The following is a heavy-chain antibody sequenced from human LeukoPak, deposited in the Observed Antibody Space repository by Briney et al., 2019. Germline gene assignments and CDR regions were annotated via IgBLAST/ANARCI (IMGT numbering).Heavy chain of an antibody. V-gene: IGHV4-38-2*02. J-gene: IGHJ4*02. D-gene: IGHD3-3*01. Sequence: SETLSLTYAVSGYSISSGYYWGWIRQPPGKGLEWIGSIYNSGSTYYNPSLKSRVTISVDTSKNQFSLKLSSVTAADTAVYYCARDPLCDFWSGYLCPLDYWGQGTLVTVSS. CDR3: ARDPLCDFWSGYLCPLDY. CDR2: IYNSGST. CDR1: GYSISSGYY.